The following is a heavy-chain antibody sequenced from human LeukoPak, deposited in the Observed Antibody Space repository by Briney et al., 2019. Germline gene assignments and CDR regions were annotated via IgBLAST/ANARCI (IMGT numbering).Heavy chain of an antibody. CDR3: ARGRGYSYGNFDY. V-gene: IGHV4-59*01. Sequence: SETLSLTCTVSGGSISSYYWSWIRQPPGKGLEWIGYIYYSGRTNYNPSLKSRVTISVDTSKNQFSLKLSSVTAADTAVYYCARGRGYSYGNFDYWGQGTLVTVSS. CDR2: IYYSGRT. J-gene: IGHJ4*02. D-gene: IGHD5-18*01. CDR1: GGSISSYY.